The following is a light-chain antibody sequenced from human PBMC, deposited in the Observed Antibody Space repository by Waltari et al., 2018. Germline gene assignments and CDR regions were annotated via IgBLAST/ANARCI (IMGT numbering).Light chain of an antibody. V-gene: IGKV4-1*01. CDR2: WSS. CDR3: QQYYSGRT. CDR1: QSVLFSSSNKNY. J-gene: IGKJ1*01. Sequence: DIVMTQSPDSLAVSLGERATINCKSSQSVLFSSSNKNYLAWYQQKPGQPPKLLIYWSSTRESGGPDRFRGSGSGRDFTLTISSLQAEDVAVYYCQQYYSGRTFGQGTKVEIK.